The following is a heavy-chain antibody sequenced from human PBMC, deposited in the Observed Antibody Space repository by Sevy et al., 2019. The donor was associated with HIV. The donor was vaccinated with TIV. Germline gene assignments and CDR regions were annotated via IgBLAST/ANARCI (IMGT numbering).Heavy chain of an antibody. J-gene: IGHJ4*02. CDR2: FDPEDGET. V-gene: IGHV1-24*01. CDR1: GFTLSEVS. CDR3: TITKDYYDNSRYPFDY. Sequence: ASVKVSCKVSGFTLSEVSMHWVRQAPGKGLEWMGTFDPEDGETIYTQKFQGRVTMTEDTSTDTAYMELSSLRSEDTALSYCTITKDYYDNSRYPFDYWDQGTLVTVSS. D-gene: IGHD3-22*01.